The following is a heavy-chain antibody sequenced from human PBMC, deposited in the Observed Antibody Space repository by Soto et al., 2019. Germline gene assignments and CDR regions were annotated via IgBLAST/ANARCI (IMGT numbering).Heavy chain of an antibody. V-gene: IGHV1-18*01. CDR3: ARDRIAVADFDY. CDR2: ISAYNGNT. Sequence: ASVKVSCKASGYTFTSYDINWVRQAPGQGLEWMGWISAYNGNTNYAQKLQGRVTMTTDTSTSTAYMELRSLRSDDTAVYYCARDRIAVADFDYWGQGTLVTSPQ. CDR1: GYTFTSYD. D-gene: IGHD6-19*01. J-gene: IGHJ4*02.